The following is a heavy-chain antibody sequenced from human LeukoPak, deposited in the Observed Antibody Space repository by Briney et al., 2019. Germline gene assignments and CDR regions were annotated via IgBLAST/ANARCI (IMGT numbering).Heavy chain of an antibody. CDR2: IYYSGST. CDR1: GDSISSYY. J-gene: IGHJ5*02. CDR3: ARLYYDSSRYPNWFDP. D-gene: IGHD3-22*01. Sequence: PSETLFLTCTVSGDSISSYYWSWIRQPPGKGLEWIGYIYYSGSTNYNPSLKSRVTISVDTSKNQFSLKLSSVTAADTAVDYCARLYYDSSRYPNWFDPWGQGTLVTVSS. V-gene: IGHV4-59*08.